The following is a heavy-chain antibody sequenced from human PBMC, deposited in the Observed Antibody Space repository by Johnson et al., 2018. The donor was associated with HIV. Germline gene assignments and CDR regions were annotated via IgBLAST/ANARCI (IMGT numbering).Heavy chain of an antibody. CDR2: ISYDGSNT. Sequence: QVQLLESGGGVVQPGRSLRLSCPTSGLTFSSYAMHCVRQAPGTGLAWVAVISYDGSNTYYADSLQGPVTNSRDNSKNTLYLQMNSLRAEDTAVYYCARDWGLYSSGWYVDAFDIWGQGTMVTVSS. D-gene: IGHD6-19*01. CDR1: GLTFSSYA. CDR3: ARDWGLYSSGWYVDAFDI. V-gene: IGHV3-30-3*01. J-gene: IGHJ3*02.